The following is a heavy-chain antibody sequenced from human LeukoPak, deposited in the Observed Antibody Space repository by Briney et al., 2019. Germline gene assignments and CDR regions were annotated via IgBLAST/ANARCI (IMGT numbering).Heavy chain of an antibody. CDR1: GGSISSGSYY. CDR3: ARAPSGPYGSGSYIPNSYYYYYYMDV. CDR2: IYSSGST. J-gene: IGHJ6*03. Sequence: SETLSLTCTASGGSISSGSYYWSWIRQPAGKGLEWIGRIYSSGSTNYNPSLKSRVTISVDTSKNQFSLKLSSVTAADTAVYYCARAPSGPYGSGSYIPNSYYYYYYMDVWGKGTTVTISS. D-gene: IGHD3-10*01. V-gene: IGHV4-61*02.